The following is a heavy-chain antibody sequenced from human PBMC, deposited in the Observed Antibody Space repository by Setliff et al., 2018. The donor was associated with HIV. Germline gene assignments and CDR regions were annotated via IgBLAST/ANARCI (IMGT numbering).Heavy chain of an antibody. CDR1: GASFSGYY. Sequence: SETLSLTCAVYGASFSGYYWAWVRQSPGTGLEWIGEINHSGITNYNPTLKSRVTISTDTSKNQFSLKMTSMTAADTAVYYCAAFFVTPLMTQDFWGQGTLVTVSS. D-gene: IGHD2-15*01. CDR3: AAFFVTPLMTQDF. V-gene: IGHV4-34*01. CDR2: INHSGIT. J-gene: IGHJ4*02.